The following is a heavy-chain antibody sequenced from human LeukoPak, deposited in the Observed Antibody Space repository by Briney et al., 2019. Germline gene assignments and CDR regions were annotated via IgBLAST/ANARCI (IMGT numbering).Heavy chain of an antibody. Sequence: PSETLSLTCSVSGGSIRNDYWSWIRQPPGKGLEWIGYIYYSGSTNYNPSLKSRVTISVDTSKNQLSLKVNSVTAADTAVYYCARFIVAAGAYYFYYMDVWGKGTTVTVSS. J-gene: IGHJ6*03. D-gene: IGHD6-13*01. CDR1: GGSIRNDY. V-gene: IGHV4-59*01. CDR2: IYYSGST. CDR3: ARFIVAAGAYYFYYMDV.